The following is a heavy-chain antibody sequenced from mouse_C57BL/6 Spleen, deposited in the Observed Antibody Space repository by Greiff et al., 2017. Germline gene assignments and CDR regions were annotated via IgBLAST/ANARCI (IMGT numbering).Heavy chain of an antibody. CDR2: ISSGSSTI. CDR1: GFTFSDYG. CDR3: ARNYYYGSDWYFDV. J-gene: IGHJ1*03. Sequence: VQLQQSGGGLVKPGGSLKLSCAASGFTFSDYGMHWVRQAPEKGLEWVAYISSGSSTIYYADTVKGRFTISRDNAKNTLFLQMTSLRSEDTAMYYCARNYYYGSDWYFDVWGTGTTVTVSS. V-gene: IGHV5-17*01. D-gene: IGHD1-1*01.